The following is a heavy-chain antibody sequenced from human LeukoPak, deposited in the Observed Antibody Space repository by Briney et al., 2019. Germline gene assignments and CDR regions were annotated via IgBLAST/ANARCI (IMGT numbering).Heavy chain of an antibody. J-gene: IGHJ1*01. CDR3: ARGGFPWTGGYFQH. CDR2: INHSGST. Sequence: PSETLSLTCAVYGGSFSGYYWSWIRQPPGKGLEWIGEINHSGSTNYNPSLKSRVTISVDTSKNQFSLKLSSVTAADTAVYYCARGGFPWTGGYFQHWGQGTLVTVSS. CDR1: GGSFSGYY. V-gene: IGHV4-34*01. D-gene: IGHD1-1*01.